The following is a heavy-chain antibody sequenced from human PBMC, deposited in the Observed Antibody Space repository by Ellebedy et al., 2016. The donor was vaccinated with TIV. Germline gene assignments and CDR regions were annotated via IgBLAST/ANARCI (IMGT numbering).Heavy chain of an antibody. Sequence: ASVKVSCKASGGTFSSYAISWVRQAPGQGLEWMGGIIPIFGTANYAQKFQGRVTITADKSTSTAYMELSSLRSEDTAVYYCASKHDSSGYYYYYYGMDVWGQGTTVTVSS. CDR1: GGTFSSYA. CDR3: ASKHDSSGYYYYYYGMDV. D-gene: IGHD3-22*01. J-gene: IGHJ6*02. CDR2: IIPIFGTA. V-gene: IGHV1-69*06.